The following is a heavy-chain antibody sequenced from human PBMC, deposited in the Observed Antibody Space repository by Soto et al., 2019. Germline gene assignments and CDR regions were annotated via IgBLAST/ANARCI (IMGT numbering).Heavy chain of an antibody. J-gene: IGHJ4*01. CDR1: GYIFTNYG. Sequence: ASVKVSCKASGYIFTNYGFTWVRQAPGQGLEWMGWITYNGNTNYAESLQGRVTMTTDTSTSTAYMELRSLRSDDTVVYYCARVEDYFDSSGYNYWGQGTLVTVSS. D-gene: IGHD3-22*01. CDR2: ITYNGNT. CDR3: ARVEDYFDSSGYNY. V-gene: IGHV1-18*01.